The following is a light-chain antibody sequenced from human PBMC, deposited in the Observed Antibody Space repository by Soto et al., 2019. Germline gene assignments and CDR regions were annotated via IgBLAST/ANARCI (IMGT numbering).Light chain of an antibody. V-gene: IGKV3-11*01. CDR1: QSVNRY. Sequence: EIVMTQSPATLSVSPGQRATLSCRASQSVNRYLVWYQQKPGQAPRLLMYDASKRATGIPARFSGSGSGTDFTLTISSLEPEDFAVYYCQQRDIWPWTFGQGTKVDIK. J-gene: IGKJ1*01. CDR3: QQRDIWPWT. CDR2: DAS.